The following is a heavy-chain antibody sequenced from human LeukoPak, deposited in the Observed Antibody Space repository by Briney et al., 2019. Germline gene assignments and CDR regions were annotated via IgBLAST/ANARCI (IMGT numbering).Heavy chain of an antibody. CDR2: IWYDGSNK. Sequence: GRSLRLSCAASGFTFSSYGMHWVRQAPGKGLEWVAVIWYDGSNKYYADSVKGRFTISRDSSKNTLYLQMNSLRAEDTAVYYCAKDRYSYGYAFDYWGQGTLVTVSS. J-gene: IGHJ4*02. CDR1: GFTFSSYG. CDR3: AKDRYSYGYAFDY. V-gene: IGHV3-33*06. D-gene: IGHD5-18*01.